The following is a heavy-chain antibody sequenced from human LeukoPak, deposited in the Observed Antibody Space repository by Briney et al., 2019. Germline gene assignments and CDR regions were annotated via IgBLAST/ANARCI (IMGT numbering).Heavy chain of an antibody. V-gene: IGHV1-2*02. CDR1: GYTFTGYY. CDR2: INPNSGGT. CDR3: ASSIAAAGPTTYYYYGMDV. J-gene: IGHJ6*02. D-gene: IGHD6-13*01. Sequence: ASVNVSCKASGYTFTGYYMHWVRQAPGQGLEWMGWINPNSGGTNYAQKFQGRVTMTRDTSISTAYMELSRLKSDDTAVYYCASSIAAAGPTTYYYYGMDVWGQGTTVTVSS.